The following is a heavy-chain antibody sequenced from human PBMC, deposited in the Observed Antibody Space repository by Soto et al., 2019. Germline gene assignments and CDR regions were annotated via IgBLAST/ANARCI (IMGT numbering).Heavy chain of an antibody. Sequence: GESLKISCKGSGYNFTTFWIGWVRQMPGKGLEWMGIIYPGDSETKYSPDFEGQVTISADRSTNTAYLQWRGLRASDTAMYYCARLGFPGAIYFDSWGLGTLVTVSS. V-gene: IGHV5-51*01. CDR3: ARLGFPGAIYFDS. CDR2: IYPGDSET. CDR1: GYNFTTFW. J-gene: IGHJ4*02.